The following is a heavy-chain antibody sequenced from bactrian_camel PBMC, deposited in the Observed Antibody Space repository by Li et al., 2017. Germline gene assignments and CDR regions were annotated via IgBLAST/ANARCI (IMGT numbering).Heavy chain of an antibody. D-gene: IGHD1*01. J-gene: IGHJ6*01. V-gene: IGHV3S55*01. CDR1: GHTYSPYY. Sequence: VQLVESGGGSVQAGGSLRLSCTASGHTYSPYYCMGWFRQIPGKEREGVAAIDSDGQITYADSVKGRFTIAQDNAKTTLTLQMNSLKPEGTAMYYCAARSVGWCPLFEHRLGKRAYTPGGYFATWGQGTQVTVS. CDR2: IDSDGQI. CDR3: AARSVGWCPLFEHRLGKRAYTPGGYFAT.